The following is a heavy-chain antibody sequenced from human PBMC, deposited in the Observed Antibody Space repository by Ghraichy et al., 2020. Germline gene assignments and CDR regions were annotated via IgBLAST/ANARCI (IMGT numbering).Heavy chain of an antibody. CDR1: GGSIISGDYF. D-gene: IGHD3-3*01. V-gene: IGHV4-30-4*01. Sequence: SETLSLTCTVSGGSIISGDYFWSWIRQPPGQGLEWIGHIFYSGNTYFNPSLNNRLTISVDTSKNPFSPMLNSVPAADTAVYYCARMRVIWSGSRRDMDVWGKGTTGSVSS. CDR3: ARMRVIWSGSRRDMDV. J-gene: IGHJ6*04. CDR2: IFYSGNT.